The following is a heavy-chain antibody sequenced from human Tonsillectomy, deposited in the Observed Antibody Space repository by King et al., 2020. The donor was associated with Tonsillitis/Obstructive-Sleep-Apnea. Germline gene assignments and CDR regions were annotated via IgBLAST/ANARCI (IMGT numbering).Heavy chain of an antibody. CDR2: ISSNGGST. J-gene: IGHJ4*02. CDR1: GFTFSSYA. CDR3: VKDLPYCSGCSCPPTFDY. Sequence: EVQLVESGGGLVQPGGSLRLSCSASGFTFSSYAMHWVRQAPGKGLEYVSAISSNGGSTYYADSVKGRFTISRDNSKNTLYLQMSSLRPEDTALYYCVKDLPYCSGCSCPPTFDYWGQGTLVTVSS. V-gene: IGHV3-64D*06. D-gene: IGHD2-15*01.